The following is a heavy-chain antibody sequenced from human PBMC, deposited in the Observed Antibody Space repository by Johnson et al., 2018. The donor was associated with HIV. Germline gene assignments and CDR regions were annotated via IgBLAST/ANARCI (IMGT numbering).Heavy chain of an antibody. CDR2: MSYAGSNQ. D-gene: IGHD1-26*01. CDR3: ARDRGWELLLGAFDI. CDR1: GFTFSSYA. J-gene: IGHJ3*02. V-gene: IGHV3-30*04. Sequence: QEQLVESGGGVVQPGMSLRVSCAASGFTFSSYAMHWVRQAPGRGLEWVAVMSYAGSNQYYADSVTGRFTISRDNSKNTLYLQMNSLRAEDTAVYYCARDRGWELLLGAFDIWGQGTMVTVSS.